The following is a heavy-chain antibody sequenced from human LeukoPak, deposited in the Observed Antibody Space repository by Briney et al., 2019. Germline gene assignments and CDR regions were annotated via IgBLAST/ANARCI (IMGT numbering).Heavy chain of an antibody. CDR1: GFTFDDYT. J-gene: IGHJ5*02. D-gene: IGHD3-10*01. CDR2: ISWDGGST. CDR3: AKASNSGYFYGSGRYENWFDA. V-gene: IGHV3-43*01. Sequence: GGSLRLSCAVSGFTFDDYTMLWVRQAPGKGLEWVSLISWDGGSTNYADSVKGRFTISRDNYKNTMSLQMNSLRAEDTALYYCAKASNSGYFYGSGRYENWFDAWGQGTLVTVSS.